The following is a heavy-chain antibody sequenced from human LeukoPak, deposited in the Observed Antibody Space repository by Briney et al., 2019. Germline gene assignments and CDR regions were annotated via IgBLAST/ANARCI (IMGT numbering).Heavy chain of an antibody. CDR3: ATYYCASGRCCFDY. V-gene: IGHV4-39*01. Sequence: PSETLSLTCTVSGCSISSRNYYWGWIRQPPGKGLEWIGSKYYSGSTYCNPTLKSRVTISVDTSKNPFSLKLSSVTAADTAVYYCATYYCASGRCCFDYWGQGTLVTVSS. J-gene: IGHJ4*02. D-gene: IGHD3-10*01. CDR2: KYYSGST. CDR1: GCSISSRNYY.